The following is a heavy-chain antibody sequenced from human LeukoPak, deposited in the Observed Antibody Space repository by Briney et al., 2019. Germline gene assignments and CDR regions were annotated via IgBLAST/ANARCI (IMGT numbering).Heavy chain of an antibody. J-gene: IGHJ4*02. CDR2: ISGSGGST. CDR1: GFTFSSYA. CDR3: ATGTRKTYDFWSGKINYFDY. Sequence: TGGSLRLSCAASGFTFSSYAMSWVRQAPGKGLEWVSAISGSGGSTYYADSVKGRFTISRDNSKNTLYLQMNSLRAEDTAVYYCATGTRKTYDFWSGKINYFDYWGQGTLVTVSS. V-gene: IGHV3-23*01. D-gene: IGHD3-3*01.